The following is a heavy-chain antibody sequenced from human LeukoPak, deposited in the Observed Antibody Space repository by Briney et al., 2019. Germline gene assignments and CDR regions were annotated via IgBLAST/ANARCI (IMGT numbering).Heavy chain of an antibody. D-gene: IGHD2-15*01. CDR1: GFTFGDYS. CDR3: TRDRIMTDF. V-gene: IGHV3-49*03. CDR2: IRNKASGGTT. J-gene: IGHJ4*02. Sequence: GGSLRLSCTASGFTFGDYSMTWFRQAPGKGLEWVSLIRNKASGGTTEHAASVRGRFTTSRDDSKSIAYLQMNSLKTEDTALYYCTRDRIMTDFWGQGTLVTVSS.